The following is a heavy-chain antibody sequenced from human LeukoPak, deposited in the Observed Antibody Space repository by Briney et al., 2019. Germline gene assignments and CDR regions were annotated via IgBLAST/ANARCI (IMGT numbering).Heavy chain of an antibody. J-gene: IGHJ6*02. CDR2: IIPILGIA. V-gene: IGHV1-69*04. D-gene: IGHD6-6*01. CDR3: ARGRKSIAASGYYYYGMDV. Sequence: ASVKVSCKASGGTFSSYAISWVRQAPGQGLEWMGRIIPILGIANYAQKFQGRVTITADKSTSTAYMELSSLRSEDTAVYYCARGRKSIAASGYYYYGMDVWGQGTTVTVSS. CDR1: GGTFSSYA.